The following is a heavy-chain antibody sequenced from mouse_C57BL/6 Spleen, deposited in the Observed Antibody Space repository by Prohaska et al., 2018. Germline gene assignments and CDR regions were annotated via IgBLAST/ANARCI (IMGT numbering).Heavy chain of an antibody. CDR2: IYPGSGST. Sequence: GAELVKPGASVKMSCKASGYTFTSYWITWVKQRPGQGLEWIGDIYPGSGSTNYNEKFKSKATLTVDTSSSTAYMQLSSLTSEDSAVYYCARWHYYGSSGENYFDYWGQGTTLTVSS. CDR3: ARWHYYGSSGENYFDY. D-gene: IGHD1-1*01. J-gene: IGHJ2*01. V-gene: IGHV1-55*01. CDR1: GYTFTSYW.